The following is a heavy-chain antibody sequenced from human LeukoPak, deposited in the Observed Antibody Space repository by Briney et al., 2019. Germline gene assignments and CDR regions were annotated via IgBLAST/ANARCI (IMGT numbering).Heavy chain of an antibody. D-gene: IGHD3-22*01. CDR3: ATSSDSSGSRLFDY. CDR1: GYTLTELS. J-gene: IGHJ4*02. CDR2: FDPEDGET. Sequence: GASVKVSCKVSGYTLTELSMHWVRQAPGKGLEWMGGFDPEDGETIYAQKFQGRVTMTEDTSTDTAYMELSSLRSEDTAVYYCATSSDSSGSRLFDYWGQGTLVTVSS. V-gene: IGHV1-24*01.